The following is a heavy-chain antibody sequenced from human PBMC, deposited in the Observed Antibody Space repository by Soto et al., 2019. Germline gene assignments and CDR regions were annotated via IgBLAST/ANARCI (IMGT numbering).Heavy chain of an antibody. J-gene: IGHJ4*02. D-gene: IGHD3-22*01. CDR2: ISGSTINT. CDR1: GFTFSNNA. V-gene: IGHV3-23*01. CDR3: AKGQGYYYDASGYTFDY. Sequence: EVQLLESGGDLVQPGGPLRLSCEAPGFTFSNNALGCFRQAPGKGLEWVSAISGSTINTYYADSVRGRFTISRDNAKNTLYLQMNHLRAEDTAVYSCAKGQGYYYDASGYTFDYWGQGTLVTVSS.